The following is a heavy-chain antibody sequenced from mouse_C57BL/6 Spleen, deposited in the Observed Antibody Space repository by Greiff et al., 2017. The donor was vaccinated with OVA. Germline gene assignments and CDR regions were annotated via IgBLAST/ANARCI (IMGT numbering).Heavy chain of an antibody. V-gene: IGHV1-72*01. J-gene: IGHJ2*01. CDR1: GYTFTSYW. CDR2: IDPNSGGT. Sequence: QVHVKQPGAELVKPGASVKLSCKASGYTFTSYWMHWVKQRPGRGLEWIGRIDPNSGGTKYNEKFKSKATLTVDKPSSTAYMQLSSLTSEDSAVYYCARSTITTVVGDYWGKGTTLTVSS. CDR3: ARSTITTVVGDY. D-gene: IGHD1-1*01.